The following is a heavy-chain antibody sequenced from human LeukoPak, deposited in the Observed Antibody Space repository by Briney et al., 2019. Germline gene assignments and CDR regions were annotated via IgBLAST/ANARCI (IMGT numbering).Heavy chain of an antibody. V-gene: IGHV4-39*07. D-gene: IGHD3-9*01. CDR3: ARLPPHYDILTGYFADAFDI. CDR1: GGSISSSSYY. J-gene: IGHJ3*02. Sequence: SETLSLTCTVSGGSISSSSYYWGWIRQPPGKGLEWIGSIYYSGSTYYNPSLKSRVTISVDTSKNQFSLKLSSVTAADTAVYYCARLPPHYDILTGYFADAFDIWGQGTMVTVSS. CDR2: IYYSGST.